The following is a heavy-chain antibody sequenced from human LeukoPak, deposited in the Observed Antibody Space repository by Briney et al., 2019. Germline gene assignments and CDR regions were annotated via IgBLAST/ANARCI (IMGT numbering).Heavy chain of an antibody. CDR2: IYGGGNI. J-gene: IGHJ4*02. Sequence: GGSLRLSGAASGFTVSSNYRNWVGQAQGKGLEWVSVIYGGGNIYYADSVKGRFTISRDNSKNTLYLQMNSLRAEDTAVYYCARGAGYNYPYYFDYWGQGTLVTVSS. CDR1: GFTVSSNY. V-gene: IGHV3-53*01. D-gene: IGHD5-24*01. CDR3: ARGAGYNYPYYFDY.